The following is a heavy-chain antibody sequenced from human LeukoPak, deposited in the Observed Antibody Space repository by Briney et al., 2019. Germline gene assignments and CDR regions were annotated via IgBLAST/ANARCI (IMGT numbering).Heavy chain of an antibody. D-gene: IGHD4-23*01. J-gene: IGHJ4*02. Sequence: GSLRLSCAVSVFSFSGYTMNWGRQAPGKGLEWVSSISSTSVYIYYGNSVEGRFTVSRDNAKNSLYLQMDSLRAEDTAVYYCARGTTVITPFESWGQGTLVTVSS. V-gene: IGHV3-21*01. CDR1: VFSFSGYT. CDR2: ISSTSVYI. CDR3: ARGTTVITPFES.